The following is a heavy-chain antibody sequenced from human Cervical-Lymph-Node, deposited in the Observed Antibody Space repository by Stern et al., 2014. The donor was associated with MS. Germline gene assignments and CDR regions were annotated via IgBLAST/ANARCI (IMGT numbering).Heavy chain of an antibody. V-gene: IGHV3-21*01. CDR2: IDSDSDYI. CDR3: ARGDRGPATLLFFQY. D-gene: IGHD2-15*01. Sequence: VQLVQSGGGLVKPGGSLRLSCAASGFTFSSYSMNWVRQAPGKGLEWVSSIDSDSDYIYYADSVKGRFTVSRDNAKSSLFLQMNSLRAEDAAVYYCARGDRGPATLLFFQYWGQGTLLSVSS. J-gene: IGHJ1*01. CDR1: GFTFSSYS.